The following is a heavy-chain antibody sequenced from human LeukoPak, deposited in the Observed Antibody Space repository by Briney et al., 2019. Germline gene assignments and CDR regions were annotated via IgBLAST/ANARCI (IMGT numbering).Heavy chain of an antibody. D-gene: IGHD2-2*01. Sequence: SETLSLTCTVSGGSISSGGYYWSWIRQPPGKGLEWIGYIYHSGSTYYNPSLKSRVTISVDRSKNQFSLKLSSVTAADTAVYYCASGLVEYQPYWGQGTLVTVSS. CDR1: GGSISSGGYY. J-gene: IGHJ4*02. V-gene: IGHV4-30-2*01. CDR3: ASGLVEYQPY. CDR2: IYHSGST.